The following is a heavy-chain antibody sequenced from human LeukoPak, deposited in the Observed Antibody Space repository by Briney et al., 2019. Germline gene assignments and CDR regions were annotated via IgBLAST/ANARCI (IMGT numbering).Heavy chain of an antibody. J-gene: IGHJ5*02. CDR3: ARHGPWDYGGNSGEWFDP. Sequence: GGSLRLSCAASGFTFSDYYMSWIRQAPGKGLEWVSYISSSSSYTNYAVSVEGRFTISRDNAKKSLYLQMNSLRAEDTAVYYCARHGPWDYGGNSGEWFDPWGEGTLVTVSS. D-gene: IGHD4-23*01. V-gene: IGHV3-11*06. CDR2: ISSSSSYT. CDR1: GFTFSDYY.